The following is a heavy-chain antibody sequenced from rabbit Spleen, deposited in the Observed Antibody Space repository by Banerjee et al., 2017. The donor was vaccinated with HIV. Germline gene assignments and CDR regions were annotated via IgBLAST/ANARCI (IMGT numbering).Heavy chain of an antibody. V-gene: IGHV1S45*01. J-gene: IGHJ6*01. CDR3: ARDAATSFSSYGMDL. D-gene: IGHD8-1*01. CDR1: GIDFSNYNF. CDR2: IDIGSRDFT. Sequence: QEQVVESGGGLVQPGGSLKLSCKASGIDFSNYNFMCWVRQAPGKGLEWIACIDIGSRDFTYYASWAKGRFTISKSSSTTVTLQMTSLTAADTATYFCARDAATSFSSYGMDLWGPGTLVTVS.